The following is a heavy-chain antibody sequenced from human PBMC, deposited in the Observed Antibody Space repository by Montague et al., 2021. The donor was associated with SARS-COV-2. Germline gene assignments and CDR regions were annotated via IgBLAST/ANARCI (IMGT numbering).Heavy chain of an antibody. CDR3: AGGPAATYYYGMDV. Sequence: TLSLTCTVSGSSISSGSYYWSWIRQPAGKGLEWIGRIYTSGSTNYNPSLKSRVTISVDTSKNQFSLKLSSVTAADTAVYYCAGGPAATYYYGMDVWGQGTTVTVSS. CDR2: IYTSGST. V-gene: IGHV4-61*02. CDR1: GSSISSGSYY. J-gene: IGHJ6*02. D-gene: IGHD2-15*01.